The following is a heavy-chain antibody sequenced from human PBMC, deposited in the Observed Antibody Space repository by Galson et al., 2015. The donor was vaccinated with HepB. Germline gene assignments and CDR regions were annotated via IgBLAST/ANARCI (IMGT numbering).Heavy chain of an antibody. Sequence: SLRLSCAACGFTFTSYGTSWVRQAPGKGLECVSAISRGGDTSDYADSVKGRFTVSRDSSTNTLYLQMNSLRADDTAIYYCVRGTTAPDYWGQGTLVTVCS. V-gene: IGHV3-23*01. CDR1: GFTFTSYG. CDR3: VRGTTAPDY. D-gene: IGHD2/OR15-2a*01. CDR2: ISRGGDTS. J-gene: IGHJ4*02.